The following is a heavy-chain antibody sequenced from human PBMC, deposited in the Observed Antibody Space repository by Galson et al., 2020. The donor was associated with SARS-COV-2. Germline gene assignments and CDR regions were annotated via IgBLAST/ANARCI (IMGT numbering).Heavy chain of an antibody. Sequence: GGSLRLSCAASGFTFSSYWMSWVRQAPGKGLEWVANIKQDGSEKYYVDSVKGRFTISRDNAKNSLYLQMNSLGAEDTAVYYCASSGSYQGDAFDIWGQGTMVTVSS. CDR2: IKQDGSEK. CDR3: ASSGSYQGDAFDI. V-gene: IGHV3-7*03. D-gene: IGHD1-26*01. CDR1: GFTFSSYW. J-gene: IGHJ3*02.